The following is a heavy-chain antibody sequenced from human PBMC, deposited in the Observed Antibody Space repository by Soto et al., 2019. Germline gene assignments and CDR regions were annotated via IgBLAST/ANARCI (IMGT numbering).Heavy chain of an antibody. V-gene: IGHV3-72*01. CDR3: TRDLVAGTPGGLDV. D-gene: IGHD6-19*01. Sequence: EVQLVESGGGLVQPGGSLRLSCAASGFTFSDYYMDWVRQAPGKGLEWVGRARKKANSHTTEYAASVRGRFTISRDDSKNSLYLQMDSLKTEDTAVYYCTRDLVAGTPGGLDVWGQGTTVTVSS. J-gene: IGHJ6*02. CDR1: GFTFSDYY. CDR2: ARKKANSHTT.